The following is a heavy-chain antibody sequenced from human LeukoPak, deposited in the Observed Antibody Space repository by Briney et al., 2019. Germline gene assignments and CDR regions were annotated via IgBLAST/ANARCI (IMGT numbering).Heavy chain of an antibody. CDR1: GYTFTGYY. D-gene: IGHD3-10*01. CDR3: ARDGSGSYYNVDY. V-gene: IGHV1-2*02. Sequence: ASVKVSCTASGYTFTGYYMHWVRQAPGQGLEWMGWINPNSGGTNYAQKFQGRVTMTRDTSISTAYMELSRLRSDDTAVYYCARDGSGSYYNVDYWGQGTLVTVSS. CDR2: INPNSGGT. J-gene: IGHJ4*02.